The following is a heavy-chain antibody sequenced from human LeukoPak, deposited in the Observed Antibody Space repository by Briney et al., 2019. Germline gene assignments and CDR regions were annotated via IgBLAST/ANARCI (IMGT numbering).Heavy chain of an antibody. Sequence: EASVKVSCKASGYTFTGYYMHWVRQAPGQGLEWMGWINPNSGGTNYAQKFQGRVTMTRDTSISTAYMELSRLRSEDTAVYYCARGPAPHYGSGSSWFDPWGQGTLVTVSS. CDR1: GYTFTGYY. V-gene: IGHV1-2*02. D-gene: IGHD3-10*01. CDR2: INPNSGGT. J-gene: IGHJ5*02. CDR3: ARGPAPHYGSGSSWFDP.